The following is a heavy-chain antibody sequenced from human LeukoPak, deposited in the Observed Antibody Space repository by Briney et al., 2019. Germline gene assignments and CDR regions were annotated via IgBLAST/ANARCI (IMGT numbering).Heavy chain of an antibody. V-gene: IGHV1-18*01. D-gene: IGHD3-22*01. CDR1: GYTFTSYG. Sequence: ASVKVSCKASGYTFTSYGISWVRQAPGQGLEWMGWISAYNGNTNYAQKLQGRVTMTTDTSTSTAYMELRSLRSDDTAVYYCARGPPSYYDSSAADYWGQGTLVTVSS. J-gene: IGHJ4*02. CDR2: ISAYNGNT. CDR3: ARGPPSYYDSSAADY.